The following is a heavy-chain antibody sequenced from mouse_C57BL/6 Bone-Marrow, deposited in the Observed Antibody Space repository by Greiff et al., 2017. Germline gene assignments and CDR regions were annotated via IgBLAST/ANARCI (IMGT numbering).Heavy chain of an antibody. Sequence: VQLQQPGAELVKPGASVKMSCKASGYTFTSYWITWVKQRPGQGLEWIGDIYPGSGSTNYNEKFKSKATLTVDTSSSTAYMQLSSLTSEDSAVYCCARRVSIYDGYYGGYFDVWGTGTTVTVSS. CDR3: ARRVSIYDGYYGGYFDV. D-gene: IGHD2-3*01. CDR1: GYTFTSYW. CDR2: IYPGSGST. V-gene: IGHV1-55*01. J-gene: IGHJ1*03.